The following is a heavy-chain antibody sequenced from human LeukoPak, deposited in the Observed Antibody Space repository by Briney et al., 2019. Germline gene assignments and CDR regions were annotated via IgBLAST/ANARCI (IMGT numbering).Heavy chain of an antibody. J-gene: IGHJ4*02. CDR3: ARDLEDVDIVATNDFDY. V-gene: IGHV3-7*03. CDR2: IKEDGSEK. CDR1: GFTLNNYW. Sequence: GGSLRLSCAVSGFTLNNYWMSWVRQTPGKGLEWVANIKEDGSEKYCVDSVKGRFTISRDTAKNSLFLQMNSLRAEDTAVYYCARDLEDVDIVATNDFDYWGQGTLVTVSS. D-gene: IGHD5-12*01.